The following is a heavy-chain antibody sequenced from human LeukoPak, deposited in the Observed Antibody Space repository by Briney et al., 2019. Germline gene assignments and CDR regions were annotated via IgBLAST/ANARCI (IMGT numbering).Heavy chain of an antibody. J-gene: IGHJ4*02. D-gene: IGHD1-26*01. Sequence: SETLSLTCTVSGGSISSYYWSWIRQPPGKGLEWIGYIYYSGSTNYNPSLNSRVTISVDTSKNQFSLKLSSVTAADTAVYYCASTDGGSYLAGYWGQGTLVTVSS. V-gene: IGHV4-59*08. CDR3: ASTDGGSYLAGY. CDR1: GGSISSYY. CDR2: IYYSGST.